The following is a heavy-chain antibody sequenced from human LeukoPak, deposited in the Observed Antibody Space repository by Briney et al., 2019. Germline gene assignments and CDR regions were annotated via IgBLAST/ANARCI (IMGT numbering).Heavy chain of an antibody. CDR3: ARGLGWITPGAPYFDL. CDR1: GFTFNTQS. Sequence: GGSLRLSCAASGFTFNTQSMNWVSQAPPKGLQWLSAISIIGGHIYYAGSVQGRFTISRDDAKESVYLQLNSLRAEDTAVYYCARGLGWITPGAPYFDLWGHGPLVTVSS. J-gene: IGHJ4*01. V-gene: IGHV3-21*01. CDR2: ISIIGGHI. D-gene: IGHD5-12*01.